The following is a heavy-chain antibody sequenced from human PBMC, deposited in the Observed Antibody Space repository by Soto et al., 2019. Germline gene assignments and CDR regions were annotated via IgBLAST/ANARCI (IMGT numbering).Heavy chain of an antibody. Sequence: EVQLLDSGGALVQPGGSLRLSCATSGFTFSNHAMSWVRQAPGKGLEWVSTFTTSGDFTYYADSVKSRFTISRDNSKSTLYLQINSLRVEDTAVYYCARLVTDWGQGTLVTVSS. CDR2: FTTSGDFT. J-gene: IGHJ4*02. V-gene: IGHV3-23*01. CDR1: GFTFSNHA. D-gene: IGHD4-4*01. CDR3: ARLVTD.